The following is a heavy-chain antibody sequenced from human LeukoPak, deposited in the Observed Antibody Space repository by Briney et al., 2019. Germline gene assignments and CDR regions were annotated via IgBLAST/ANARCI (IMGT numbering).Heavy chain of an antibody. V-gene: IGHV4-59*01. CDR1: GDSINCFY. D-gene: IGHD4-17*01. CDR2: IYYSGNT. CDR3: ASTYGDYSLSSGI. J-gene: IGHJ4*02. Sequence: PSETLSLTCTVSGDSINCFYWSWIRQPPGKPLEWIGYIYYSGNTRYNPSLKSRLTISIDTSKNQFSLRLSSVTAADTAVYYCASTYGDYSLSSGIWGQGTLVTASS.